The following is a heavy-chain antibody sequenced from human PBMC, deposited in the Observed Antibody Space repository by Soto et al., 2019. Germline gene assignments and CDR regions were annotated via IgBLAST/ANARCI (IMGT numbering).Heavy chain of an antibody. V-gene: IGHV4-31*03. D-gene: IGHD6-6*01. CDR2: IYYSGRT. CDR3: ARGSFSSSSSWFDP. Sequence: SETLSLTCTVSGGSISSGGYYWSWIRQHPGKGLEWIGYIYYSGRTYYNPPLHSRVSIAVDTTENQFSLKLTSVTAADTSVYYCARGSFSSSSSWFDPWGRGTLVTVSS. CDR1: GGSISSGGYY. J-gene: IGHJ5*02.